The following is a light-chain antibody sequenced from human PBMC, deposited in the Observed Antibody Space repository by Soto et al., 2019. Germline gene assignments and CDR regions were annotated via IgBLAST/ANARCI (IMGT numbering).Light chain of an antibody. J-gene: IGKJ1*01. V-gene: IGKV1-39*01. CDR2: AAS. Sequence: DIQMTQSPSTLSASVGDRVTITCRASQSISSYLAWYQQKPGKAPKLLIYAASSLQSGVPSRFSGSGSGTDFTLTISRLEPEDFAVYYCQQYGGSPWTFGQGTKVDIK. CDR3: QQYGGSPWT. CDR1: QSISSY.